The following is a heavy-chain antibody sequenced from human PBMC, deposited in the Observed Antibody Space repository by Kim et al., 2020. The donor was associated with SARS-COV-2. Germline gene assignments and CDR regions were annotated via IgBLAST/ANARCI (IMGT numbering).Heavy chain of an antibody. D-gene: IGHD3-9*01. CDR3: ARRVNDILTGYLLDY. Sequence: SETLSLTCTVSGGSISSSSYYWGWIRQPPGKGLEWIGSIYYSGSTYYNPSLKSRVTISVDTSKNQFSLKLSSVTAADTAVYYCARRVNDILTGYLLDYWGQGTLVTVSS. CDR1: GGSISSSSYY. V-gene: IGHV4-39*01. CDR2: IYYSGST. J-gene: IGHJ4*02.